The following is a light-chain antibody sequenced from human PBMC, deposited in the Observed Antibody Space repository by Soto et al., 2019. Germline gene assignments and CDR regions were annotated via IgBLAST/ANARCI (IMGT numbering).Light chain of an antibody. CDR3: KQYSTYSWT. CDR1: QNINHW. J-gene: IGKJ1*01. V-gene: IGKV1-5*01. Sequence: DIQMTQSPSTLSASVGDRVTITCRASQNINHWLAWYQQKPGKAPKLLIYGASSLESGVPSRFSGSGSGTEFTLSLSSLQPDDFATYYCKQYSTYSWTFGQGTKVDI. CDR2: GAS.